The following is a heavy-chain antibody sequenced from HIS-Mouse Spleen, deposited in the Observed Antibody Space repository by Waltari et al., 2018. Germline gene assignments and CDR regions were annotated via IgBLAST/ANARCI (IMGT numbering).Heavy chain of an antibody. CDR3: ARHSIAAPYFDY. Sequence: QVQLQESGPGLVKPSETLSLTCTVSGGSISSYYWSWIRQPPGKGLEWIGYIYYSGSTNYNPSLKSRVTISVDTSKNQFSLKLSSVTAADTAVYYCARHSIAAPYFDYWGQGTLVTVSS. D-gene: IGHD6-13*01. V-gene: IGHV4-59*08. CDR1: GGSISSYY. CDR2: IYYSGST. J-gene: IGHJ4*02.